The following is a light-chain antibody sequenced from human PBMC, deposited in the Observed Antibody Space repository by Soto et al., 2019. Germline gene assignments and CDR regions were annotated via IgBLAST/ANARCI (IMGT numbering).Light chain of an antibody. CDR2: EVI. J-gene: IGLJ2*01. V-gene: IGLV2-8*01. Sequence: QSVLTQPPSASGSPGQSVTISCTGTSSDYVSWYQQHPGKAPKLLIYEVIKRPSGVPDRFSGSKSGNTASLTVSGLQAEDEADYQCTSYAGNNNLVFGGGTKLTVL. CDR1: SSDY. CDR3: TSYAGNNNLV.